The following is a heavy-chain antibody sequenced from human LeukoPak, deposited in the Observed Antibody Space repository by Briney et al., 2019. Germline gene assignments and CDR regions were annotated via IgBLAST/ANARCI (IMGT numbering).Heavy chain of an antibody. CDR1: SFTFNNYA. Sequence: GGSLRLSCAASSFTFNNYAVGWVRQAPGKGLEWVSAISGGGVSTYYADSVKGRFTISRDNSKTTLYLQMNSLRAEDTAVYYCAKNVNGGNWYYFDHWGQGTLVTVSS. J-gene: IGHJ4*02. D-gene: IGHD1-20*01. CDR2: ISGGGVST. V-gene: IGHV3-23*01. CDR3: AKNVNGGNWYYFDH.